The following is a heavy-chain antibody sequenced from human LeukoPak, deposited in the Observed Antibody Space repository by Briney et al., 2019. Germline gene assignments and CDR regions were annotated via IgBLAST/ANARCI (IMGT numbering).Heavy chain of an antibody. CDR1: GFTFDDYV. Sequence: GRSLRLSCAASGFTFDDYVMHWVRQAPGRGLEWVSGISRNSANIGYADSVTGRFTISRHNAKNSLYLQMNSLRTEDTALYYCARDFCTGCNYYFYGMDVWGRGTTVTVSS. J-gene: IGHJ6*02. V-gene: IGHV3-9*01. D-gene: IGHD2-2*01. CDR3: ARDFCTGCNYYFYGMDV. CDR2: ISRNSANI.